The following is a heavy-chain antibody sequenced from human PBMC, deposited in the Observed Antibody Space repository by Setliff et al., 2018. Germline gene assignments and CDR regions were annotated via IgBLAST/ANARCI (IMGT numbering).Heavy chain of an antibody. Sequence: ASVKVSCKASGYTFANYGLHWVRQAPGQRLEWMGWINAGNGDTKFSQKFQDRVILTTDTSTNTAYMELRNLRPDDKAIYYCATRTPVTFSGVVTTVWGQGSLVTVSS. CDR3: ATRTPVTFSGVVTTV. CDR1: GYTFANYG. CDR2: INAGNGDT. D-gene: IGHD3-3*01. V-gene: IGHV1-3*01. J-gene: IGHJ4*02.